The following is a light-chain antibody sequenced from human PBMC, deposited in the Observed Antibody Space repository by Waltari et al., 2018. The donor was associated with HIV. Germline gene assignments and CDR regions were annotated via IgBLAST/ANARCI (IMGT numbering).Light chain of an antibody. V-gene: IGLV1-40*01. CDR3: QSYDNSLSGSRV. CDR1: SPNIGAGYD. CDR2: GNN. J-gene: IGLJ3*02. Sequence: QSVLTQPPSVSGAPGKRVTISCTGSSPNIGAGYDVHWYQQLPGTAPTLLIYGNNNRPSGAPDRFSGSKSGTSASLAITGLQAEDEADYYCQSYDNSLSGSRVFGGGTKLTVL.